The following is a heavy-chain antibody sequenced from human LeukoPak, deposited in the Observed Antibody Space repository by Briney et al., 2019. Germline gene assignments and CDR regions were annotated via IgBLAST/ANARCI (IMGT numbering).Heavy chain of an antibody. Sequence: SETLSLTCNVSGGSISNRAYYWAWIRQPPGKGLEWIGSIYYSGSTYYNPSLKSRVTISVDTSKNQFSLKLSSVTAADTAVYYRARQTMVRGVPFDYWGQGTLVTVSS. CDR3: ARQTMVRGVPFDY. CDR2: IYYSGST. V-gene: IGHV4-39*07. J-gene: IGHJ4*02. CDR1: GGSISNRAYY. D-gene: IGHD3-10*01.